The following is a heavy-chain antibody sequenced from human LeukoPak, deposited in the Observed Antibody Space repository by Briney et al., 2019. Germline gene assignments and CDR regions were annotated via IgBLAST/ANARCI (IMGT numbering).Heavy chain of an antibody. CDR3: AGWGSQAPLNP. CDR1: KFTFNSYW. J-gene: IGHJ5*01. V-gene: IGHV3-7*01. Sequence: PGGSLRLSCVASKFTFNSYWMNWVRQAPGKGLEWVANINSDGSEKYYMDPVKGRFTISRDNAKNSLYLQINSLRVEDTAVYYCAGWGSQAPLNPWGQGTLVTVSS. D-gene: IGHD7-27*01. CDR2: INSDGSEK.